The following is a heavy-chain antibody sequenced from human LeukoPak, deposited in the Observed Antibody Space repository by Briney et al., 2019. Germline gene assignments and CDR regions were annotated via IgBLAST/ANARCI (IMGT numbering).Heavy chain of an antibody. J-gene: IGHJ4*02. CDR2: IYYSGST. V-gene: IGHV4-59*08. CDR1: GGSISSYY. CDR3: ARHPNIVVVPAAIFDY. Sequence: SETLSLTCTVSGGSISSYYWSCIRQPPGKGLEWIGYIYYSGSTNYNPSLKSRVTISVDTSKNQFSLKLSSVTAADTAVYYCARHPNIVVVPAAIFDYWGQGTLVTVSS. D-gene: IGHD2-2*01.